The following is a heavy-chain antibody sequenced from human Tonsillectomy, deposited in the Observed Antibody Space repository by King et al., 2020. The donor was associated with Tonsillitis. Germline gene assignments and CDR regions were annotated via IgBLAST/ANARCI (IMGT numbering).Heavy chain of an antibody. CDR2: MNPNSGNT. CDR3: ARTGEWDYYDSSGSSYYYYGMDV. CDR1: GYTFTTYD. J-gene: IGHJ6*02. V-gene: IGHV1-8*02. Sequence: GQLVQSGAEVKKPGASVKVSCKASGYTFTTYDINWVRQATGQGLEWMGWMNPNSGNTGYAQKFQGRVTMTRNTSISTAYMELSSLRSEDTAVYYCARTGEWDYYDSSGSSYYYYGMDVWGQGTTVTVSS. D-gene: IGHD3-22*01.